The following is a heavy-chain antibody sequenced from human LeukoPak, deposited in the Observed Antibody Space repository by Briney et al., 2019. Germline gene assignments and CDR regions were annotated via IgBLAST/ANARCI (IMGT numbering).Heavy chain of an antibody. J-gene: IGHJ1*01. CDR1: GYTFTSYG. CDR2: IIPMSDTA. D-gene: IGHD4-23*01. CDR3: ATYGGNTAEYFQH. Sequence: ASVKVSCKASGYTFTSYGISWVRQAPGQGLEWMGGIIPMSDTANYAQNFQGRVTITKDESTSTAYMELSSLIPDDTALYYCATYGGNTAEYFQHWGQGTLVTVSS. V-gene: IGHV1-69*05.